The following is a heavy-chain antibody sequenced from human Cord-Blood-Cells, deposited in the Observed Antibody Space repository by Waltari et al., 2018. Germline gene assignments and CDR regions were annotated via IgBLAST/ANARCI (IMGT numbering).Heavy chain of an antibody. J-gene: IGHJ4*02. V-gene: IGHV3-30-3*01. CDR1: GLTFRSYA. D-gene: IGHD1-26*01. CDR2: ISYDGSNK. Sequence: QVQLVESGGGVVQPGRSLRLSCAASGLTFRSYAMHWVRQAPGKGLGWVAVISYDGSNKYYADSVKGRFTISRDNSKNTLYLQMNSLRAEDTAVYYCASLGGSYLGGNYWGQGTLVTVSS. CDR3: ASLGGSYLGGNY.